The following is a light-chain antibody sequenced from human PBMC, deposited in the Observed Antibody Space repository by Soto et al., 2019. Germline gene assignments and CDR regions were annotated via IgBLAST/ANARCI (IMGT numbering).Light chain of an antibody. CDR2: DVS. V-gene: IGLV2-14*01. J-gene: IGLJ1*01. Sequence: QSVLTQPASVFGSPGQSITISCTGTSSDVGGYNYVSWYQQHPGKAPKFMIYDVSNRPSGVSNRFSGSKSGNTASLTISGLQAEDEADYYCSSYTTSNTRQIVFGTGTKVTVL. CDR1: SSDVGGYNY. CDR3: SSYTTSNTRQIV.